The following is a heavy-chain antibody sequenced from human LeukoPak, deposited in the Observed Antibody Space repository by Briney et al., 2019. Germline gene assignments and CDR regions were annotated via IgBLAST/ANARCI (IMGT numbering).Heavy chain of an antibody. D-gene: IGHD3-22*01. CDR3: ARDSGTYYYDSSGYFDY. V-gene: IGHV4-39*07. Sequence: PSETLSLTCTVSGGSISSSSYYWGWIRQPPGKGLEWIGSIYYSGSTYYNPSLKSRVTILVDTSKNQFSLKLSSVTAADTAVYYCARDSGTYYYDSSGYFDYWGQGTLVTVSS. J-gene: IGHJ4*02. CDR1: GGSISSSSYY. CDR2: IYYSGST.